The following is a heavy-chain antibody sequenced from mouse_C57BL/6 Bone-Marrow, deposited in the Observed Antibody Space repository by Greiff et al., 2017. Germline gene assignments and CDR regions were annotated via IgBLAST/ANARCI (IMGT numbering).Heavy chain of an antibody. D-gene: IGHD1-1*01. J-gene: IGHJ2*01. CDR2: IDPEDGET. V-gene: IGHV14-2*01. CDR1: GFNIKDYY. CDR3: ASTTVGADY. Sequence: VQLKESGAELVKPGASVKLSCTASGFNIKDYYMPWVKQRTEQGLEWIGRIDPEDGETKYAPKFQGKATITADTSSNPAYLQLSSLTSEDTAVYYGASTTVGADYWGQGTTLTVSS.